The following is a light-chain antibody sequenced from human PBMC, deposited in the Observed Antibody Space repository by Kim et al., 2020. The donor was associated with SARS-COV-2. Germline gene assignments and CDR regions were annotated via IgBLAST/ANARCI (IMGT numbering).Light chain of an antibody. V-gene: IGLV2-8*01. CDR2: EVT. J-gene: IGLJ2*01. CDR1: SSNVGGYNY. Sequence: GQSVTISCTGTSSNVGGYNYVSWYQQHPGKAPNLMIYEVTKRPSGVPDRFSCSKSGNTASLTVSGLQAEDEADYYCSSYAGSNNLVFGGGTQLTVL. CDR3: SSYAGSNNLV.